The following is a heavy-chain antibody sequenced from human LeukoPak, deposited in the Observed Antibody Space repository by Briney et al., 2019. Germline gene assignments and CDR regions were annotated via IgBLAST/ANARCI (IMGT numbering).Heavy chain of an antibody. CDR2: IYPHDSDA. CDR1: GYSFTTYW. CDR3: ARQGRIVVVTTTHDAFDI. J-gene: IGHJ3*02. V-gene: IGHV5-51*01. Sequence: GESLKLSYTGFGYSFTTYWIGWVRQMPGKSLEWMRIIYPHDSDARYSPSFQGQVTTSVYKSISTAYLQWSSLKASDTAMYYCARQGRIVVVTTTHDAFDIWGQGTMVTVSS. D-gene: IGHD2-21*02.